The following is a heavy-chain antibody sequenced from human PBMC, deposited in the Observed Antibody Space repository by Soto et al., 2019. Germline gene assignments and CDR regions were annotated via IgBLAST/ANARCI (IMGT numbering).Heavy chain of an antibody. J-gene: IGHJ3*02. CDR1: GYTFTSYA. Sequence: ASVKVSCKASGYTFTSYAMHWVRQAPGQRLEWMGRINAGNGNTKYSQKFQGRVTITRDTSASTAYMELSSLRSEDTAVYYCARAHYYDSSGYYPNAFDIWGQGTMVTVSS. CDR2: INAGNGNT. CDR3: ARAHYYDSSGYYPNAFDI. D-gene: IGHD3-22*01. V-gene: IGHV1-3*01.